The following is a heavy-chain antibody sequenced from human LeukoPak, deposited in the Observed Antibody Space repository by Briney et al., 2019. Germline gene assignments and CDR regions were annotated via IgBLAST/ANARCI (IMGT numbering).Heavy chain of an antibody. CDR2: ISYDGSNK. J-gene: IGHJ6*02. Sequence: GGSLRLSCAASGFTFSSYGMHWVRQAPGKGLEWVAVISYDGSNKYYADSVKGRFTISKDNSKNTLYLQMNSLRAEDTGVYYCGKDQPWISVPYYYYYGMDVWGQGTTVTVPS. CDR3: GKDQPWISVPYYYYYGMDV. CDR1: GFTFSSYG. D-gene: IGHD2-2*01. V-gene: IGHV3-30*18.